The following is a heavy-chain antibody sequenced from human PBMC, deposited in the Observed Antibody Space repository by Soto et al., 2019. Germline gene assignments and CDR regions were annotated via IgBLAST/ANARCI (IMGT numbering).Heavy chain of an antibody. V-gene: IGHV3-30*18. CDR1: GFTFSSYG. D-gene: IGHD2-15*01. CDR3: AKEGGYCSGGSCYEDYYFDY. Sequence: GGSLRLSCAASGFTFSSYGMHWVRQAPGKGLEWVAVISYDGSNKYYADSVKGRFTISRDNSKNTLYLQMNSLRAEDTAVYYCAKEGGYCSGGSCYEDYYFDYWGQGXLVTVSS. CDR2: ISYDGSNK. J-gene: IGHJ4*02.